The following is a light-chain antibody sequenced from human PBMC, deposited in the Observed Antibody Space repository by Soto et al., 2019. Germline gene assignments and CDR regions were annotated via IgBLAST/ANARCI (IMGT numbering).Light chain of an antibody. CDR1: SSDVGDYNY. CDR3: ISYAGSNNVWAYV. Sequence: QSALTQPPSASGSPGQSVTISCTGTSSDVGDYNYVSWYQHHPGKAPKLMIYEVNKRPSGVPDRFSGSKSGNTASLTVSGLQAEDEADYYCISYAGSNNVWAYVVGTGTKLTV. J-gene: IGLJ1*01. CDR2: EVN. V-gene: IGLV2-8*01.